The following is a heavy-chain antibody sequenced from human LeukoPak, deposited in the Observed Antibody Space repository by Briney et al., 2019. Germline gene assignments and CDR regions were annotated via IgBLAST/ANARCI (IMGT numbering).Heavy chain of an antibody. Sequence: SETLSLTCTVSGGSISSSGYYWGWIRQPPGKGLEWIGSIYYSGSTYYNPSLKSRVTISEDTSKNQFSLKLSSVTAADTAVYYCAVYCSSTSCYARRAFDIWGQGTTVTVSS. J-gene: IGHJ3*02. D-gene: IGHD2-2*01. CDR2: IYYSGST. CDR3: AVYCSSTSCYARRAFDI. V-gene: IGHV4-39*01. CDR1: GGSISSSGYY.